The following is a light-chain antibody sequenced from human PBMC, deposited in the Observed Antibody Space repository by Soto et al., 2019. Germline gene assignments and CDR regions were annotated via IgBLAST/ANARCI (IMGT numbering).Light chain of an antibody. CDR1: SSDVGGYNY. CDR2: DVS. CDR3: SSYTSSSTLFV. Sequence: TLTQPASVSGSPGQSITISCTGTSSDVGGYNYVSWYQQHPGKAPKLMIYDVSNRPSGVSNRFSGSKSGNTASLTISGLQAEDEADYYCSSYTSSSTLFVFGTGTKVTVL. V-gene: IGLV2-14*01. J-gene: IGLJ1*01.